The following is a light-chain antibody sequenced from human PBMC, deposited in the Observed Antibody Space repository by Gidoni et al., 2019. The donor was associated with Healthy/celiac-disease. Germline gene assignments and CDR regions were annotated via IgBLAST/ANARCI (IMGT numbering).Light chain of an antibody. V-gene: IGLV9-49*01. CDR3: GADHGSGSNFGVV. J-gene: IGLJ2*01. CDR2: VGTGGVVG. CDR1: SGYSNSK. Sequence: VPTQPPSATASLGTPVPPTPTLSSGYSNSKVDWYQQRPGKGPRFVMRVGTGGVVGSKGDGIPDRFSVLGSGLNRYLTIKNIQEEDESDYHCGADHGSGSNFGVVFGGGTKLTVL.